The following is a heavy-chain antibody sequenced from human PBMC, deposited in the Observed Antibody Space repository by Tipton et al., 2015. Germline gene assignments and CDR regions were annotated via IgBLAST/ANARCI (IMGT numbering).Heavy chain of an antibody. CDR1: GDSISSNNW. CDR2: MHHSGHT. V-gene: IGHV4-4*02. J-gene: IGHJ6*02. D-gene: IGHD5-24*01. CDR3: ARDLEHGMDV. Sequence: TLSLTCGVSGDSISSNNWWNWVRQPPGKGLEWIGEMHHSGHTNYNPSLKSRVTISIDTSKNQFSLTLNSVAAADTAVYYCARDLEHGMDVWGHGTTVTVSS.